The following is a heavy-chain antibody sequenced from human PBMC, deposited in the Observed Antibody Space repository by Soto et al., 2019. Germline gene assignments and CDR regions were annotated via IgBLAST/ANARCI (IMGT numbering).Heavy chain of an antibody. Sequence: ASVKVSCKASGYTFTSYAMHWVRQAPGQRLEWMGWINAGNGNTKYSQKFQGRVTITRDTSASTAYMELSSLRSEDTAVYYCARDLYGSGSYYPPYFDYWGQGTLVTVSS. CDR3: ARDLYGSGSYYPPYFDY. V-gene: IGHV1-3*01. J-gene: IGHJ4*02. CDR1: GYTFTSYA. D-gene: IGHD3-10*01. CDR2: INAGNGNT.